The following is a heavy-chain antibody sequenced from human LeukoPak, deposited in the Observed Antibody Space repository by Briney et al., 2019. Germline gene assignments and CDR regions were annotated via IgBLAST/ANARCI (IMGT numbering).Heavy chain of an antibody. CDR2: IKQDGSEK. D-gene: IGHD6-13*01. CDR1: GFTFSSYW. CDR3: ARDWQLVRDYLDY. V-gene: IGHV3-7*01. J-gene: IGHJ4*02. Sequence: PGGSLTLSCAASGFTFSSYWMSWLREARGEGLEGVANIKQDGSEKYYVDSVKGRFTSSRDNAKNSLYLQMHSLRAEDTAVYYCARDWQLVRDYLDYWGQGTLVTVSS.